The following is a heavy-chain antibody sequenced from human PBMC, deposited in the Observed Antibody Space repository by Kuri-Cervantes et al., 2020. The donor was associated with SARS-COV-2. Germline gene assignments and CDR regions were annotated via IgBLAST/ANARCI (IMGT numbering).Heavy chain of an antibody. D-gene: IGHD3-22*01. CDR3: ARLVVGSSPYRGNYMDV. V-gene: IGHV3-21*01. CDR2: ISSSSSYI. CDR1: GFTFSSYS. J-gene: IGHJ6*03. Sequence: LSLTCAASGFTFSSYSMNWVRQAPGKGLEWVSSISSSSSYIYYADSVKGRFTISRDNAKNSLYLQMNSLRAEDTAVYYCARLVVGSSPYRGNYMDVWGKGTTVTVSS.